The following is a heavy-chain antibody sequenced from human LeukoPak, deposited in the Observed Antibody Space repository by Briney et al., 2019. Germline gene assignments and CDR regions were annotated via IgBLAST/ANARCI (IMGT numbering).Heavy chain of an antibody. CDR1: GFTFSSYS. CDR3: ARDDVLSLGISFDL. CDR2: ISGSGSSI. D-gene: IGHD3-10*02. Sequence: GGSLRLSCAASGFTFSSYSMNWVRQAPGKGLGWVSYISGSGSSIYYADSVEGRFTISRDNAKHSLYLQMNSLRAEDTAVYYCARDDVLSLGISFDLWGRGTLVTVSS. V-gene: IGHV3-48*04. J-gene: IGHJ2*01.